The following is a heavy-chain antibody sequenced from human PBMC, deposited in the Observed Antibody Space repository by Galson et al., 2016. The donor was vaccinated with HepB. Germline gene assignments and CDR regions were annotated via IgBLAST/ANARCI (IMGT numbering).Heavy chain of an antibody. CDR1: GFKFDDYG. CDR2: INWNGGST. V-gene: IGHV3-20*04. Sequence: SLRLSCAASGFKFDDYGMSWVRQAPGKGLEWVSGINWNGGSTGYVDSVKGRFTISRDNAKNSLYLQMNSLRAEDTALYYCARATPYYDILTGCYNYYFDYWGQGTLVTVSS. J-gene: IGHJ4*02. CDR3: ARATPYYDILTGCYNYYFDY. D-gene: IGHD3-9*01.